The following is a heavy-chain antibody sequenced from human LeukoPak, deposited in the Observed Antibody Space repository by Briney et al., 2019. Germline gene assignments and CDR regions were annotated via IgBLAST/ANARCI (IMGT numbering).Heavy chain of an antibody. Sequence: PGGSLRLSCIASGLNFRTSWMSWVRQSPGKGLEFLANIKYDGSVKNYADSVKGRFTISRDNPKNSLYLQMDSLRAEDTAVYYCARDPDSSSFGYWGQGALVTVSS. J-gene: IGHJ4*02. D-gene: IGHD6-13*01. CDR3: ARDPDSSSFGY. CDR1: GLNFRTSW. V-gene: IGHV3-7*01. CDR2: IKYDGSVK.